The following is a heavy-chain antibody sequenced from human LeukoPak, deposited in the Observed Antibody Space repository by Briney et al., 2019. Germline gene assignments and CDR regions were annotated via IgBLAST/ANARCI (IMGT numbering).Heavy chain of an antibody. CDR3: AKDTAIYGTGSYWDC. CDR1: GFTFSRYA. CDR2: INGGGDST. J-gene: IGHJ4*02. Sequence: PGGSLRLSCAASGFTFSRYAMSWVRQAPGKGLEWVSAINGGGDSTYYPDSLKGRFTISRDNSKNTVYLQMNSLRAEDTAVYYCAKDTAIYGTGSYWDCWGQGTLVTVSS. D-gene: IGHD3-10*01. V-gene: IGHV3-23*01.